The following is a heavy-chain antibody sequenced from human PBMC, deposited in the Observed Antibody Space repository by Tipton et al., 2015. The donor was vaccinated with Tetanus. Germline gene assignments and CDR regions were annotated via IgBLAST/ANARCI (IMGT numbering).Heavy chain of an antibody. CDR1: GGPISTYH. CDR3: ARIGWPQQNKPAFDI. J-gene: IGHJ3*02. Sequence: TLSLTCTVSGGPISTYHWNWFRLSPGRGLEWIGFVHYSGRTNYSPSLRSRVSLSVDTSKNQFSLNLSSVTAADTAVYYCARIGWPQQNKPAFDIWGQGTVVTVSS. D-gene: IGHD6-19*01. V-gene: IGHV4-59*01. CDR2: VHYSGRT.